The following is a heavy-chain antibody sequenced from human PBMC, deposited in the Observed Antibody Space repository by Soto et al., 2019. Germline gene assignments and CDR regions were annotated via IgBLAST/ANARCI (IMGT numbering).Heavy chain of an antibody. V-gene: IGHV4-59*01. CDR3: AREPTYGGYDY. D-gene: IGHD5-12*01. Sequence: SETLSLTCTVSGGSISSYFWSWIRQPPGKGLEWIGYVYYSGSTNYNPSLKSRLTISLDTSRTQFSLKLSSVTAADTAVYYCAREPTYGGYDYWGQGTLVTVS. CDR2: VYYSGST. CDR1: GGSISSYF. J-gene: IGHJ4*02.